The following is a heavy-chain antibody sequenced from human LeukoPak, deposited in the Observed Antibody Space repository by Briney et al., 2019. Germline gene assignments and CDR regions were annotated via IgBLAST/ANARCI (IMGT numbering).Heavy chain of an antibody. CDR1: GYGFTNYW. CDR2: IYPGDSDT. D-gene: IGHD5-18*01. CDR3: ARHSDAAMVVDY. Sequence: GESLKISCKGSGYGFTNYWIGWVRQMSGKGLEWMGIIYPGDSDTTYSPSFQGQVTISADKSINTAYLQWSSLKASDTAMYYCARHSDAAMVVDYWGQGTLVTVSS. V-gene: IGHV5-51*01. J-gene: IGHJ4*02.